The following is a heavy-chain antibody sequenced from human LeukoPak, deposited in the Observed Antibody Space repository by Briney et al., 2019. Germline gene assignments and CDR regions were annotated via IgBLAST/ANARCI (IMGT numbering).Heavy chain of an antibody. CDR3: ARGRWSQLPTKRYYFDY. CDR1: GGSFSGYY. CDR2: INHSGST. V-gene: IGHV4-34*01. D-gene: IGHD4/OR15-4a*01. Sequence: SETLSLTCAVYGGSFSGYYWSWIRQPPGKGLEWIGEINHSGSTNYNPSLKSRVTISVDTSKNQFSLKLSSVTAADTAVYYCARGRWSQLPTKRYYFDYWGQGTLVTVSS. J-gene: IGHJ4*02.